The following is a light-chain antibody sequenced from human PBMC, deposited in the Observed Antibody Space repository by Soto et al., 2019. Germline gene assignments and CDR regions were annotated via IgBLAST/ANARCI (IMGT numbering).Light chain of an antibody. CDR2: GSS. CDR1: QSVSSSY. V-gene: IGKV3-20*01. Sequence: EIVLTQSPGTLSLSPGERATLSCRASQSVSSSYLAWYQQKPGQAPRLLFYGSSLRATGIPDRFSGSGSGTDFTLNISSLEPDDFAVYYCQQHGSSPPTFGQGTKVEIK. CDR3: QQHGSSPPT. J-gene: IGKJ1*01.